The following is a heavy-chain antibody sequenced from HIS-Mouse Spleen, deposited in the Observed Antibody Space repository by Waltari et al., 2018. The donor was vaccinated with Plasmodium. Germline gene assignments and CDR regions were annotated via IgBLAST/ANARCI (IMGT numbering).Heavy chain of an antibody. CDR1: VFPFSSYW. D-gene: IGHD6-13*01. CDR2: IKQDGSEK. V-gene: IGHV3-7*01. CDR3: ASSWYWYFDL. Sequence: EVQLVESGGGLVQPGGSLRLSCGASVFPFSSYWMSWVRQAPGKGLEWVANIKQDGSEKYYVDSVKGRFTISRDNAKNSLYLQMNSLRAEDTAVYYCASSWYWYFDLWGRGTLVTVSS. J-gene: IGHJ2*01.